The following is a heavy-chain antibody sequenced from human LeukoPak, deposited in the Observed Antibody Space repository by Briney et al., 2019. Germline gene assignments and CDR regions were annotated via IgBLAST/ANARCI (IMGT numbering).Heavy chain of an antibody. D-gene: IGHD2-15*01. J-gene: IGHJ3*02. CDR2: KYARGNS. V-gene: IGHV4-4*07. Sequence: TSETLSLTCTVSGGSISNYYWSWIRQPAGKGLEWIGRKYARGNSNYNPPVQSRVTMSVDTSKNQFSLELRSVTAADTAVYYCARGRYCSADICTGGDSFDIWGQGTMVSVSS. CDR3: ARGRYCSADICTGGDSFDI. CDR1: GGSISNYY.